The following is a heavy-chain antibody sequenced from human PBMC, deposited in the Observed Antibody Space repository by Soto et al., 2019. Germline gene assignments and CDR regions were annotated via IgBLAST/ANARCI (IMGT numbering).Heavy chain of an antibody. CDR2: IWYDGSNK. CDR3: ARDQGGGHLDYYGMDV. V-gene: IGHV3-33*01. J-gene: IGHJ6*02. D-gene: IGHD3-16*01. CDR1: GFTFSSYG. Sequence: QVQLVESGGGVVQPGRSLRLSCAASGFTFSSYGMHWVRQAPGKGLEWVAVIWYDGSNKYYADSVKGRFTISRDNSKNTLYLQMNSLRAEDTAVYYCARDQGGGHLDYYGMDVWGQGTTVTVSS.